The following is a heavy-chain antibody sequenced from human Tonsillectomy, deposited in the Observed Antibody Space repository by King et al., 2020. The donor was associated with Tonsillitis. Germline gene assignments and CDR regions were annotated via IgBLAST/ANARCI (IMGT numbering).Heavy chain of an antibody. CDR1: GFTFSSYG. V-gene: IGHV3-21*01. J-gene: IGHJ2*01. D-gene: IGHD3-22*01. Sequence: VQLVESGGGPVKPGGSLRLSCEASGFTFSSYGMNWVRQAPGKGLEWVSFISSSSSYIYYADSVKGRFTISRDNAKNSLYLQMNSQRGEDTAVYYCARETHERNYDSSGTLWYFDLWGRGTLVTVSS. CDR3: ARETHERNYDSSGTLWYFDL. CDR2: ISSSSSYI.